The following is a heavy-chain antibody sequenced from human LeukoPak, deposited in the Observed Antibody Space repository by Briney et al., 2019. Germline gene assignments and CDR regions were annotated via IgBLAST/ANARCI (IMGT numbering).Heavy chain of an antibody. Sequence: PSEALSLTCTVSGGSINSYYWSWIRQPPGKGLEWIGYIHYSGSTNHNPSLKSRVTISVDTSKNQFSLKLSSVTAADTAVYYCASLGDDSSGSIDYWGQGTLVTVSS. CDR3: ASLGDDSSGSIDY. CDR2: IHYSGST. J-gene: IGHJ4*02. V-gene: IGHV4-59*08. D-gene: IGHD3-22*01. CDR1: GGSINSYY.